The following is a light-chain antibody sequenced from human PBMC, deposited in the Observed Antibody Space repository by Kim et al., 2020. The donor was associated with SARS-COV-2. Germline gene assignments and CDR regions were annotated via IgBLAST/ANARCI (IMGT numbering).Light chain of an antibody. CDR2: AAS. CDR3: QQSYSTPQDT. Sequence: SVGDRVTITCRASQSISSYLNWYQQKPGKAPKLLIYAASSLQSGVPSRFSGSGSGTDFTLTISSLQPEDFATYYCQQSYSTPQDTFGQGTRLEIK. J-gene: IGKJ5*01. CDR1: QSISSY. V-gene: IGKV1-39*01.